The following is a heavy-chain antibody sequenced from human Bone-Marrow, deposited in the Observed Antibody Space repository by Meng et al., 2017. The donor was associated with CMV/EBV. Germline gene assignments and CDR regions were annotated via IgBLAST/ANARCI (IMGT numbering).Heavy chain of an antibody. CDR3: ARGRSYYDSSGYFDY. CDR2: IIPIFGTA. CDR1: GGTFSSYA. V-gene: IGHV1-69*05. J-gene: IGHJ4*02. Sequence: SVKVSCKASGGTFSSYAISWVRQAPGQGLEWMGGIIPIFGTANYAQKFRGRVTITTDESTSTAYMELSSLRSEDTAVYYCARGRSYYDSSGYFDYWGQGTLVTVSS. D-gene: IGHD3-22*01.